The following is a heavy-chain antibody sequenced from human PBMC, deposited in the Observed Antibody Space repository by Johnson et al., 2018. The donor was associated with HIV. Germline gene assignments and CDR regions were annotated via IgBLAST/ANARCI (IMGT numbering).Heavy chain of an antibody. Sequence: VQLVESGGGLVQPGGSRRLSCAASGFIFRSSAMSWVRQAPGKGLEWVAAISGSGSSTYYADSVRGRFTISRDKSRNTLYLQMNSLRAEDTAVHYCAREGNYYDSSSHVFDIWGQGTMVTVSS. CDR2: ISGSGSST. CDR1: GFIFRSSA. V-gene: IGHV3-23*04. J-gene: IGHJ3*02. D-gene: IGHD3-22*01. CDR3: AREGNYYDSSSHVFDI.